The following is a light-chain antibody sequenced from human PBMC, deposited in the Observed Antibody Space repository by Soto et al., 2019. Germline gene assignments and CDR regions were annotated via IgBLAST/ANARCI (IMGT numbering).Light chain of an antibody. J-gene: IGKJ2*01. CDR2: STS. Sequence: DIQMTQSPSSLSASVGDRVNITCRASQSIDTYLNWYQQRPGQAPSLLIYSTSTLQSGVPSRFRGSGSGTDFTLTISSLQPEDIATYYCQQYDNLPGYTFGQGTKLEIK. CDR1: QSIDTY. CDR3: QQYDNLPGYT. V-gene: IGKV1-39*01.